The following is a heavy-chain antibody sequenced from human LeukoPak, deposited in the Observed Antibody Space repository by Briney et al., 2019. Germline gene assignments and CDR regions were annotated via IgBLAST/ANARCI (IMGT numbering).Heavy chain of an antibody. CDR3: ARDSRWLLDY. Sequence: GGSLRLSCTASGFTFSSHWMTWVRQPPGKGLEWVANIKEDGGVEYYVDSVKGRFTISRDNTKNALYLQMNNLRADDTAVYFCARDSRWLLDYWGQGTLITVSS. D-gene: IGHD6-19*01. CDR2: IKEDGGVE. CDR1: GFTFSSHW. V-gene: IGHV3-7*03. J-gene: IGHJ4*02.